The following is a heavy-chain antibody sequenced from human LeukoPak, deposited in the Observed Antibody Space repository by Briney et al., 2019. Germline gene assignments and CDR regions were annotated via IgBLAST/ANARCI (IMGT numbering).Heavy chain of an antibody. V-gene: IGHV3-23*01. D-gene: IGHD3-22*01. CDR3: ARSDPSITMIVVVITGAFDI. CDR1: GFTFSTYA. CDR2: ISGSGGST. Sequence: GGSLRLSCAASGFTFSTYAMSWVRQAPGKGLEWVSAISGSGGSTYYADSVKGRFTISRDNSKNTLYLQMNSLRAEDTAVYYCARSDPSITMIVVVITGAFDIWGQGTMVTVSS. J-gene: IGHJ3*02.